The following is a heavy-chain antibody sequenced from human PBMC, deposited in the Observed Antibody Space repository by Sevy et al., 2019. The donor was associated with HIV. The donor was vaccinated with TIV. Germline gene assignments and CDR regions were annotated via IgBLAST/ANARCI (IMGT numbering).Heavy chain of an antibody. V-gene: IGHV3-7*01. CDR3: ARWDV. CDR1: GFTFSSYW. J-gene: IGHJ6*04. CDR2: IKEDGSDK. Sequence: GESLKISCAASGFTFSSYWMNWVRQAPGKGLEWVANIKEDGSDKYYVDSVKGRFTISRDNAQNSLYLEMNSLRAEDTAGYYCARWDVWGKGTTVTVSS.